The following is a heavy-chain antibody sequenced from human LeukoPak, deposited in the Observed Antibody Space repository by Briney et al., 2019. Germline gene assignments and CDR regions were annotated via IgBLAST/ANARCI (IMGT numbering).Heavy chain of an antibody. CDR2: WYDGSDE. D-gene: IGHD3-10*01. V-gene: IGHV3-30*02. Sequence: GGSLRLSCAASKFIFSDYGMHWVRQAPGKGLEWVVFWYDGSDEYYADSVKGRLTISRDNSKNTLYLQMNSLTTEDTAVYYCAKGGGELGSGSLDYWGQGTLVTVSS. CDR1: KFIFSDYG. CDR3: AKGGGELGSGSLDY. J-gene: IGHJ4*02.